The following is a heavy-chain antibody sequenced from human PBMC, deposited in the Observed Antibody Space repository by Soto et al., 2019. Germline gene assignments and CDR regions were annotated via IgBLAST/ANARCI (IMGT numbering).Heavy chain of an antibody. Sequence: ASVKVTFKASRYTFTSYAMHWVRQAPGQRLEWMGWINAGNGNTKYSQKFQGRVTITRDTSASTAYMELSSLRSEDTAVYYCARDGPRAMEWLSHNWFDPWGQGTLVTVSS. V-gene: IGHV1-3*01. J-gene: IGHJ5*02. CDR3: ARDGPRAMEWLSHNWFDP. CDR2: INAGNGNT. CDR1: RYTFTSYA. D-gene: IGHD3-3*01.